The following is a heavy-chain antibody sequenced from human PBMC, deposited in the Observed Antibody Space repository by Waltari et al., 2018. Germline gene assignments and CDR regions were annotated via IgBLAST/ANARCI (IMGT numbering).Heavy chain of an antibody. V-gene: IGHV3-7*01. J-gene: IGHJ4*02. CDR3: ASGGHVDY. CDR2: INQDGSEK. Sequence: EVQLVESGGTLVQPGGSLRLSCAVSGLTFSRFWMTWVRQAPGKGLEWVANINQDGSEKHYVDSVKGRFTISRDNAKNSLSLQMNSLRAEDTADYYCASGGHVDYCGQGTLVTVSS. CDR1: GLTFSRFW.